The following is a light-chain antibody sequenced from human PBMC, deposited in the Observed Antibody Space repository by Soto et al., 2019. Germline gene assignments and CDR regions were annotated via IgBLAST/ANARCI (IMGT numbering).Light chain of an antibody. CDR3: QQYGSSLWT. Sequence: EIVLTQSPATLSLSPGERATLSCLASQSVSSYLAWYQQKPGQAPRLLIYDVSNRATGIPARFSGSGSGTDFTLTISGLQSEDSAVYYCQQYGSSLWTFGQGTKVDIK. J-gene: IGKJ1*01. CDR2: DVS. CDR1: QSVSSY. V-gene: IGKV3-11*01.